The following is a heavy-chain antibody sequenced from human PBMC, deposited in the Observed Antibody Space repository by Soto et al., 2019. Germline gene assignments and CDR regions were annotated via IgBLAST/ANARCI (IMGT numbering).Heavy chain of an antibody. CDR1: GFSFSTSGAG. CDR2: IFWNDDK. Sequence: QITVKESGPTLVTPTQTLTLTCTFSGFSFSTSGAGVGWIRQPPGQALEWLALIFWNDDKRYTPSINSRLSITKDTSKNPVVLTMSNLDPVDTATYFCAHRRGASTTGGAFDIWGLGTKVTVSS. V-gene: IGHV2-5*01. J-gene: IGHJ3*02. CDR3: AHRRGASTTGGAFDI. D-gene: IGHD1-1*01.